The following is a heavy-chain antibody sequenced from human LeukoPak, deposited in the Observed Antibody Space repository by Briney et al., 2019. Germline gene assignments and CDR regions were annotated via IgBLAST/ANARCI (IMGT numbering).Heavy chain of an antibody. CDR3: ASLDIPDCSSASCPINPRDY. CDR2: ISSSSSYI. D-gene: IGHD2-2*01. CDR1: GFTFSSYS. J-gene: IGHJ4*02. V-gene: IGHV3-21*01. Sequence: PGGPLRLSCAASGFTFSSYSTNWVRQAPGKGLEWVSSISSSSSYIYYADSVKGRFTISRDNAKNSLYLQMNSLRAEDTAVYYCASLDIPDCSSASCPINPRDYWGQGTLVTVSS.